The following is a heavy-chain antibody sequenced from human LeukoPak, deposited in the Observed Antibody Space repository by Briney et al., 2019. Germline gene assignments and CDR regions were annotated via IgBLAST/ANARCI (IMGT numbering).Heavy chain of an antibody. J-gene: IGHJ4*02. CDR3: VRGKFSGNYMDY. CDR2: IRSDGSST. Sequence: GGSLRLSCAASGFTFSSYSMNWVRQAPGKGLVWVSRIRSDGSSTSNADSVKGRFAISRDDAKNTLYLQMNSPRAEDTAVYYCVRGKFSGNYMDYWGQGTLVTVSS. D-gene: IGHD1-26*01. V-gene: IGHV3-74*01. CDR1: GFTFSSYS.